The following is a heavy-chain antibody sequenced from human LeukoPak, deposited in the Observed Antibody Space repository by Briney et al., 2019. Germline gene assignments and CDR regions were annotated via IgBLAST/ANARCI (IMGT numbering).Heavy chain of an antibody. J-gene: IGHJ4*02. CDR3: ARVSTVAAYYFDY. Sequence: PSETLSLTCTVSGSSLSSYYWGWIRQPPGKGLEWIGYIYYSGTTNYNPSLKSRVTISVDTSKNQFSLKLSSVTAADTAVYYCARVSTVAAYYFDYWGQGTVVTVSS. CDR2: IYYSGTT. V-gene: IGHV4-59*01. CDR1: GSSLSSYY. D-gene: IGHD6-19*01.